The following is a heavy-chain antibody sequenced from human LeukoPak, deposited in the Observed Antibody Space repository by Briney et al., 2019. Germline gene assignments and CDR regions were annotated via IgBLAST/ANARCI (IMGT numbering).Heavy chain of an antibody. D-gene: IGHD3-22*01. CDR2: IYTSGST. CDR1: GGSISSYY. Sequence: PSETLSLTCTVSGGSISSYYWSWIRQPAGKGLEWIGRIYTSGSTNYNPSLKSRVTISVDTSKNQFSLKLSAVTAADTAVYYSARDRTHGGSGYFFDYWGQGTLVTVSS. CDR3: ARDRTHGGSGYFFDY. V-gene: IGHV4-4*07. J-gene: IGHJ4*02.